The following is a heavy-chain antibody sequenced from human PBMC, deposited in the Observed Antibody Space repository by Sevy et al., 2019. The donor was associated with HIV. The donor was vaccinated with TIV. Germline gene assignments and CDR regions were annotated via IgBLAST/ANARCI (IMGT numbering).Heavy chain of an antibody. CDR1: GFTFSYAW. J-gene: IGHJ6*02. CDR3: STDPIIVLLVTDGMDV. CDR2: IKSRPDGGAT. D-gene: IGHD2-8*02. V-gene: IGHV3-15*01. Sequence: GGSLRLSCVASGFTFSYAWMSWVRQAPGKGLEWVGRIKSRPDGGATDYAAPVKGRFTIPRDDSKNTLYLQMNSLKTEDTAVYYCSTDPIIVLLVTDGMDVWGQGTTVTVSS.